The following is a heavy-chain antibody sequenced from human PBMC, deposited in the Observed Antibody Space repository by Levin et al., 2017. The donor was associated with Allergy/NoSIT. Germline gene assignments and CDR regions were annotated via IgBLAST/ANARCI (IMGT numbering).Heavy chain of an antibody. V-gene: IGHV4-61*01. Sequence: SETLSLTCTVSGGSVSSGSYYWNWIRQPPGMGLEWIGYIYYSGSTNYNPSLKSRVTISLDTSKNQFSLKLSSVTAADTAVSFCACRPRYSSDWPALDYWGQGTLVTVSS. CDR1: GGSVSSGSYY. CDR2: IYYSGST. D-gene: IGHD6-19*01. J-gene: IGHJ4*02. CDR3: ACRPRYSSDWPALDY.